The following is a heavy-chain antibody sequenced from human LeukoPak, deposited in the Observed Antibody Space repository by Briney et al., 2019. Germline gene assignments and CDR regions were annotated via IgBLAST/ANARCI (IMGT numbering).Heavy chain of an antibody. Sequence: KTSETLSLTCAVYGGSFSGYHWSWIRQPPGKGLEWIGVINHRGSTNYNPSLKSRVTMSVDTSKNQFSLQLSSVSAADTAVYYCARGRGAARFVTIEFDYRGQGALVTVSS. CDR3: ARGRGAARFVTIEFDY. CDR1: GGSFSGYH. J-gene: IGHJ4*02. V-gene: IGHV4-34*01. D-gene: IGHD6-6*01. CDR2: INHRGST.